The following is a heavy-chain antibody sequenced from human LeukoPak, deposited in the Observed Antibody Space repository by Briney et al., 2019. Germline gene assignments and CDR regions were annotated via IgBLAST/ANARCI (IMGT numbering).Heavy chain of an antibody. Sequence: SETLSLTCTVSGGSISSYYWSWIRQPPGKGLEWIGYIYYSGSTNYNPSLKSRVTISVDTSKNQFSLKLSSVTAADTAVYYCAGLTEDIVVVPAPTAYYYYYGMDVWGQGTTVTVSS. CDR2: IYYSGST. J-gene: IGHJ6*02. V-gene: IGHV4-59*08. CDR1: GGSISSYY. CDR3: AGLTEDIVVVPAPTAYYYYYGMDV. D-gene: IGHD2-2*01.